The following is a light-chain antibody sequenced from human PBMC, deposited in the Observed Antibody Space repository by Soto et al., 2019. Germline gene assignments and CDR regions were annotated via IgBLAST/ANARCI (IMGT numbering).Light chain of an antibody. V-gene: IGKV3-15*01. Sequence: EIVMTQSPATLSVSPGGSATLSCRASQHVSSNLDWYRQKPGQAPTLLIYRASTRAAGIPATFSGSGSGTEFTLTISSLQSEDFAVYYCKQYTKWPYTFGQGTKLEI. CDR2: RAS. J-gene: IGKJ2*01. CDR3: KQYTKWPYT. CDR1: QHVSSN.